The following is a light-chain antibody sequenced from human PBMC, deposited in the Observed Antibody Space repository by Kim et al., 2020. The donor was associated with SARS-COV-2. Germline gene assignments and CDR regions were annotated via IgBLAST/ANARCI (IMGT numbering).Light chain of an antibody. Sequence: SASVGDTVTTTCRASQSISSWLAWYQQQPGKAPKLLIYDASSLESGVPSRFSGSGSGTEFTLTISSLQPDDFATYYCQQYNSDWTFGQGTKVDIK. CDR3: QQYNSDWT. CDR2: DAS. CDR1: QSISSW. V-gene: IGKV1-5*01. J-gene: IGKJ1*01.